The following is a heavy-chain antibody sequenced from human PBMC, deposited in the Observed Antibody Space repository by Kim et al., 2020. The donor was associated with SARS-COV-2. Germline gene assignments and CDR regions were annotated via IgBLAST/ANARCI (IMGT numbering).Heavy chain of an antibody. CDR3: ARDKYYYDSSGYYDH. D-gene: IGHD3-22*01. Sequence: GGSLRLSCAASGFTFSSYAMHWVRQAPGKGLEWVAVISYDGSNKYYADSVKGRFTISRDNSKNTLYLQMNSLRAEDTAVYYCARDKYYYDSSGYYDHWG. CDR2: ISYDGSNK. CDR1: GFTFSSYA. J-gene: IGHJ5*02. V-gene: IGHV3-30*04.